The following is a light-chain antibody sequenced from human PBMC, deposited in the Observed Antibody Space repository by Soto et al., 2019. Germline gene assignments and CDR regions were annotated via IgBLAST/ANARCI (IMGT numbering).Light chain of an antibody. Sequence: DIQMTQSPSTLPASVGDRVRTSCRASQTISSWLAWYQQKPGKAPNLLIYKASTLQSGVPSRFSGSGSGTEFTLTISSLQPDDFATYYCQQYNTYSRTFGQGTKVEIE. CDR2: KAS. J-gene: IGKJ1*01. V-gene: IGKV1-5*03. CDR1: QTISSW. CDR3: QQYNTYSRT.